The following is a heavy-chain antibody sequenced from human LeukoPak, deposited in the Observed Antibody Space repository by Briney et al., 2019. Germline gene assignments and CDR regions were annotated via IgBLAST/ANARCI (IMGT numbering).Heavy chain of an antibody. Sequence: SETLSLTCAVYGGSFSGYYWSWIRQPPGKGLEWIGEINHSGSTNYNPSLKSRVTISVDTSKNQFSLRLSSVTAADTAVYYCASDYGSGIRFDPWGQGTLVTVSS. CDR1: GGSFSGYY. V-gene: IGHV4-34*01. CDR2: INHSGST. J-gene: IGHJ5*02. CDR3: ASDYGSGIRFDP. D-gene: IGHD3-10*01.